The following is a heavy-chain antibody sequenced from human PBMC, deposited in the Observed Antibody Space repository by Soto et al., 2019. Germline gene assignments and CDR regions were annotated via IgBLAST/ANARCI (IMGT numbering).Heavy chain of an antibody. CDR1: GATVSSNY. CDR2: IYSGGST. CDR3: ACHGYNYGGGYFDY. D-gene: IGHD5-18*01. Sequence: EVQLVESGGGLVQPGGSLRLSCAASGATVSSNYMSWFRQAPGKGLEWVSVIYSGGSTYYADSVKGRFTISRDNSKNTLYLQMNSMRAEDTAVYYCACHGYNYGGGYFDYWGQGTLVTVSS. V-gene: IGHV3-66*04. J-gene: IGHJ4*02.